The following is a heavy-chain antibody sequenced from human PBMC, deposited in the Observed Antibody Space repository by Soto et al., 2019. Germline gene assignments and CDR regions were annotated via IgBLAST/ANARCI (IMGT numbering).Heavy chain of an antibody. D-gene: IGHD3-10*01. Sequence: SETLSLTSTVSGGSISRSSYYWGWIRQPPGKGLEWIGSIYYSGSTYYNPSLKSRVTISVDTSKNQFSLKLSSVTAADTAVYYCARQPATTYGSAGPPDVWGQGTTVT. CDR1: GGSISRSSYY. V-gene: IGHV4-39*01. J-gene: IGHJ6*02. CDR2: IYYSGST. CDR3: ARQPATTYGSAGPPDV.